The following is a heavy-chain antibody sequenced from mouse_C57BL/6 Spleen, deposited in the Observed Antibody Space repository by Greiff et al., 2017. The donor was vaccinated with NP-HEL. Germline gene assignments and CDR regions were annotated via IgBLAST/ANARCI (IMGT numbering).Heavy chain of an antibody. CDR2: IDPEDGDT. Sequence: EVQLQQSGAELVKPGASVKLSCTASGFNIKDYYMHWVKQRTEQGLEWIGRIDPEDGDTNYAPKFQGKATITADTSSNTAYLQLSSLTSEDTAVYYWASDYDYRYYYAMDDWGQGTSVTVSS. D-gene: IGHD2-4*01. J-gene: IGHJ4*01. V-gene: IGHV14-2*01. CDR1: GFNIKDYY. CDR3: ASDYDYRYYYAMDD.